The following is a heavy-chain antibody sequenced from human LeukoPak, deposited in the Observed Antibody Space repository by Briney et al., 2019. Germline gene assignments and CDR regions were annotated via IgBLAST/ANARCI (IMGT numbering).Heavy chain of an antibody. Sequence: GRSLRLSCAASGFTFSSYAMHWVRQAPGKGLEWVAVISYDGSNKYYADSVKGRFTISRDNAMNTLYLQMNSLRAEDTAVYYCATNSPSGWYGGDYWGQGTLVTVSS. CDR2: ISYDGSNK. CDR3: ATNSPSGWYGGDY. D-gene: IGHD6-19*01. CDR1: GFTFSSYA. V-gene: IGHV3-30-3*01. J-gene: IGHJ4*02.